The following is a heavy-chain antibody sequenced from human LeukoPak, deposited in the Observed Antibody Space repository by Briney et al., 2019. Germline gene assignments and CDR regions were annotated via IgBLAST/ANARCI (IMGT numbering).Heavy chain of an antibody. CDR2: IYTSGST. Sequence: SETLSLTCTVSGGSISSGSYYWSWIRQPAGKGLEWIGRIYTSGSTNYNPSLKSRVTISVDTSKNQFSLKLSSVTAADTAVYYCARGRGDFWSGYYEYYYYYYMDVWGKGTTVTVSS. D-gene: IGHD3-3*01. CDR1: GGSISSGSYY. V-gene: IGHV4-61*02. J-gene: IGHJ6*03. CDR3: ARGRGDFWSGYYEYYYYYYMDV.